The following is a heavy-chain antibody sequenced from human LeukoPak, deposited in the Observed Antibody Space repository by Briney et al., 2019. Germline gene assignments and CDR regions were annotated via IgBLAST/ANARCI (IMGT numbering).Heavy chain of an antibody. V-gene: IGHV1-2*02. CDR3: ARDVIGVVPAASQLGY. CDR2: INPNSGGT. J-gene: IGHJ4*02. D-gene: IGHD2-2*01. CDR1: GYTFTGYY. Sequence: ASVKVSCKASGYTFTGYYMHWVRQAPGQGLERMGWINPNSGGTNYAQKFQGRVTMTRDTSISTAYMELSRLRSDDTAVYYCARDVIGVVPAASQLGYWGQGTLVTVSS.